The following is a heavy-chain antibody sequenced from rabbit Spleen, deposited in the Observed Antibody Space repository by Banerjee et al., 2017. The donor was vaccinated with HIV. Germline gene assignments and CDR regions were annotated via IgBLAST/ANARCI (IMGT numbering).Heavy chain of an antibody. D-gene: IGHD1-1*01. Sequence: QSLEESGGGLVKPGASLTLTCKASGFSFNSGYDMCWVRQAPGKGLEWIACVYAGSSGSTYSATWAKGRFTISKTSSTTVTLQMTSLTAADTATYACARESGNSGALWGPGTLVTVS. CDR1: GFSFNSGYD. J-gene: IGHJ4*01. CDR3: ARESGNSGAL. CDR2: VYAGSSGST. V-gene: IGHV1S40*01.